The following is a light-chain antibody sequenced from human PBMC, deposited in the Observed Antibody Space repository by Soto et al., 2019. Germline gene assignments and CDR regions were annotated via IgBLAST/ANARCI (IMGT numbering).Light chain of an antibody. CDR3: QQTYNSPSWT. CDR2: GAS. Sequence: DIQITQSPSSLSASGGDRVTVTCRASESISIYLNWSQQIPGTPPKLLIYGASNLQSGVPSRFSGSGSGTDLTLTISSLQPEDFVTYYCQQTYNSPSWTFGQGTKVDI. V-gene: IGKV1-39*01. CDR1: ESISIY. J-gene: IGKJ1*01.